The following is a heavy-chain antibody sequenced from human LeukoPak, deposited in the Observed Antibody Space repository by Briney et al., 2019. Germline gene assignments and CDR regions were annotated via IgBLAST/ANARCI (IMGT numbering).Heavy chain of an antibody. D-gene: IGHD6-6*01. CDR3: ARDGLEYSSYPKTDAFDI. Sequence: PGGSLRLSCAASGFTFSSYSMNWVRQAPGKGLEWVSSISSSSSYIYYADSVKGRFTISRGNAKNSLYLQMNSLRAEDTAVYYCARDGLEYSSYPKTDAFDIWGQGTMVTVSS. V-gene: IGHV3-21*01. CDR2: ISSSSSYI. J-gene: IGHJ3*02. CDR1: GFTFSSYS.